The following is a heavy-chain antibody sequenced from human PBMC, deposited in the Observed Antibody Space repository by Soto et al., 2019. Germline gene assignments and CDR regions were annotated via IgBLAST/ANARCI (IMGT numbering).Heavy chain of an antibody. J-gene: IGHJ5*02. V-gene: IGHV4-34*01. D-gene: IGHD6-13*01. CDR3: ARGRYSSSWANWFDP. Sequence: QVQLQQWGAGLLKPSETLSLTCAVYGGSFSGYYWSWIRQPPGKGLEWIGEINHSGSTNYNPSLTSRVTISVDTSKNQFSLKLSSVTAADTAVYYCARGRYSSSWANWFDPWGQGTLVTVSS. CDR1: GGSFSGYY. CDR2: INHSGST.